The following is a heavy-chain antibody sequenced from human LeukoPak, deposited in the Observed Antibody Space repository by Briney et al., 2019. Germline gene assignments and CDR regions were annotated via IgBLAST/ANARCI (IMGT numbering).Heavy chain of an antibody. CDR2: IYPGDSDT. CDR3: ARPLDYYDRTGDAFDI. D-gene: IGHD3-22*01. CDR1: GYSFTSYW. J-gene: IGHJ3*02. V-gene: IGHV5-51*01. Sequence: GESLKISCKGSGYSFTSYWIGWVRQMPGKGLEWMGIIYPGDSDTRYSPSFQDQVTISADKSISTAYLQWSSLKASDTAMYYCARPLDYYDRTGDAFDIWGQGTMVTVSS.